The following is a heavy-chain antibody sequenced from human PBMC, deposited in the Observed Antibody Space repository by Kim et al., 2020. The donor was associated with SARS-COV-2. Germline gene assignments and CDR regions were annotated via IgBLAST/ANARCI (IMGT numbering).Heavy chain of an antibody. CDR3: GRSDYGNNQVDC. CDR1: GFTFSSHA. D-gene: IGHD4-17*01. J-gene: IGHJ4*02. V-gene: IGHV3-48*04. Sequence: GGSLRLSCAVSGFTFSSHAMNWVRQAPGKGLEWISYISRNSNTMYYADSVKGRFTISRDNAKNSLSLQMNRLRAEDTAVYYCGRSDYGNNQVDCWGQGTL. CDR2: ISRNSNTM.